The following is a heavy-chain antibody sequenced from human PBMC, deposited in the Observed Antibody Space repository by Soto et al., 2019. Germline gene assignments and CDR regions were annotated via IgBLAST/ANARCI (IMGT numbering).Heavy chain of an antibody. CDR2: ISYDGSNK. V-gene: IGHV3-30*18. Sequence: HPGGSLRLSCAASGFTFSSYGMHWVRQAPGKGLEWVAVISYDGSNKYYADSVKGRFTISRDNSKNTLYLQMNSLRAEDTAVYYCAKDRLQLWPTLYYGMDVWGQGTTVTVSS. CDR1: GFTFSSYG. D-gene: IGHD5-18*01. J-gene: IGHJ6*02. CDR3: AKDRLQLWPTLYYGMDV.